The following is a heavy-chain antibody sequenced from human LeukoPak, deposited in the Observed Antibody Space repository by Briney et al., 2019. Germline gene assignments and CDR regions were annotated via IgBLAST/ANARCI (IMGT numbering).Heavy chain of an antibody. V-gene: IGHV3-33*01. CDR1: GFTFSGYG. CDR2: IWYDGSNK. CDR3: ARRVKIQLWSKSSYYFDY. D-gene: IGHD5-18*01. Sequence: HTGRSLRLSCAASGFTFSGYGMHWVRQAPGKGLEWVAVIWYDGSNKYYTDSVKGRFTISRDNSKNTLYLQMNSLRAEDTAVYYCARRVKIQLWSKSSYYFDYWGQGTLVTVSS. J-gene: IGHJ4*02.